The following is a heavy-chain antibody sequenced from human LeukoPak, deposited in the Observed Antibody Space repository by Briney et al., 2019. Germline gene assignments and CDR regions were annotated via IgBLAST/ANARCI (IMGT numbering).Heavy chain of an antibody. D-gene: IGHD1-1*01. V-gene: IGHV4-59*01. Sequence: SETLSLTCTVSGGSISSYYWSWIRQPPGKGLEWIGYIYYSGSTNYNPSLKSRVTISVDTSKNQFSLKLSSVTAADTAVYYRALSGERRYYYYMDVWGKGTTVTVSS. CDR3: ALSGERRYYYYMDV. CDR1: GGSISSYY. J-gene: IGHJ6*03. CDR2: IYYSGST.